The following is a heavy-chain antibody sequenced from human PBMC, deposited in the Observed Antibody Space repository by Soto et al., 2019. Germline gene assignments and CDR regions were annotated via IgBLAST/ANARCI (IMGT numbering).Heavy chain of an antibody. D-gene: IGHD6-13*01. CDR2: VNPNSGNT. J-gene: IGHJ6*03. CDR3: ARGPGSWYYYYMDV. V-gene: IGHV1-8*01. CDR1: GYTFTSYD. Sequence: ASVKVYCKASGYTFTSYDINWVRQATGQGLEWMGWVNPNSGNTGYAQKFQGRVTMTRNTSISTAYMELSSLRSEDTAVYYCARGPGSWYYYYMDVWGKGTTVTVSS.